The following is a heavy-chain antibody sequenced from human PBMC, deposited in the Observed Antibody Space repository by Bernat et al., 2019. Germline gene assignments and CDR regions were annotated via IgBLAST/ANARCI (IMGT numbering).Heavy chain of an antibody. D-gene: IGHD3-10*01. CDR1: GGTFSSYA. Sequence: QVQLVQSGAEVKKPGSSVKVSCKASGGTFSSYAISWVRQAPGQGLEWMGGIIPIFGTANYAQKFQGRGTITADESTSTAYMELSSLRSEDTAVYYCARVRFRSYYYGSGSYYNGVLLSYGMDVWGQGTTVTVSS. J-gene: IGHJ6*02. CDR3: ARVRFRSYYYGSGSYYNGVLLSYGMDV. CDR2: IIPIFGTA. V-gene: IGHV1-69*01.